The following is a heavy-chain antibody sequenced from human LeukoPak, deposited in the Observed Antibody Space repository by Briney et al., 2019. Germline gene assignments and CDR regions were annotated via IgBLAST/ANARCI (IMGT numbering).Heavy chain of an antibody. CDR3: ATRLYYYDSSGYSFRSRIQYFDY. J-gene: IGHJ4*02. CDR1: GGSISSSSYY. D-gene: IGHD3-22*01. V-gene: IGHV4-39*01. CDR2: IYYSGST. Sequence: PSETLSLTCTVSGGSISSSSYYWGWIRQPPGKGLEWIGSIYYSGSTYYNPSLKSRVTISVDTSKNQFSLKLSSVTAADTAVYYCATRLYYYDSSGYSFRSRIQYFDYWGQGTLVTVSS.